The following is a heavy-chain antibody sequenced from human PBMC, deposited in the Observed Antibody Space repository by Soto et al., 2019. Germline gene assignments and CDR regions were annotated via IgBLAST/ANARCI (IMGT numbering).Heavy chain of an antibody. J-gene: IGHJ4*02. CDR2: ISYDGSNK. D-gene: IGHD6-19*01. CDR3: AKDMAERIAVAGTDY. V-gene: IGHV3-30*18. CDR1: GFTFSSYG. Sequence: QVQLVESGGGVVQPGRSLRLSCAASGFTFSSYGMHWVRQAPGKGLEWVAVISYDGSNKYYADSVKGRFTISRENSKNALDLQMTSLRAEDTAVYYCAKDMAERIAVAGTDYWGQGTLVTVSS.